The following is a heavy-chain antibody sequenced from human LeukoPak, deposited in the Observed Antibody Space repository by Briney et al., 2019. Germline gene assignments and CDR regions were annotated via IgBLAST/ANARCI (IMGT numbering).Heavy chain of an antibody. V-gene: IGHV4-59*08. J-gene: IGHJ4*02. CDR2: IYYSGST. CDR1: GGSISSYY. D-gene: IGHD1-1*01. Sequence: PSETLSLTCTVSGGSISSYYWSWIRQPPGKGLEWIGYIYYSGSTTYNPSLKSRVTISVDTSKNQFSLKLSSVTAADTAVYYCASIFDNSAGYWGQGTLVTVSS. CDR3: ASIFDNSAGY.